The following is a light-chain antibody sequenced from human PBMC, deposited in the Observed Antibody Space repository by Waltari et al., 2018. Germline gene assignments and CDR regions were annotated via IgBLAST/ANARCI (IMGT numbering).Light chain of an antibody. CDR1: QSVVFSSNNKNY. CDR2: WAS. J-gene: IGKJ2*01. V-gene: IGKV4-1*01. Sequence: DIVLTQSPDSLALSLGERATINCKSRQSVVFSSNNKNYLAWYQQKPGQPPNLLITWASTRESGVPDRFSGSGSETDFTLTISSLQAEDVAVYYCQQCYTFPYTFGQGTKLEIK. CDR3: QQCYTFPYT.